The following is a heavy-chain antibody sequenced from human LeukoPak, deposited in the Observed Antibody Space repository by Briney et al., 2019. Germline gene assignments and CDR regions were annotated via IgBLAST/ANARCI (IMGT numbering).Heavy chain of an antibody. J-gene: IGHJ4*02. V-gene: IGHV3-7*01. D-gene: IGHD2-15*01. Sequence: PGGSLRLSCAASGFSFRTYGMHWVRQAPGKGLEFVANIKYDDTVKNYVDSVKGRFTISRDNPSNSVYLQMDSLRPEDTALYYCARDPDSSAFDYWGQGAQVTVSS. CDR1: GFSFRTYG. CDR3: ARDPDSSAFDY. CDR2: IKYDDTVK.